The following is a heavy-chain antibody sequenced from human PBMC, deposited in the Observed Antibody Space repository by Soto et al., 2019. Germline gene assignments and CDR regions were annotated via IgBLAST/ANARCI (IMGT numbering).Heavy chain of an antibody. CDR2: MNPNNGDT. CDR3: ARGGDTVTKGWSIENWLGP. D-gene: IGHD4-17*01. J-gene: IGHJ5*02. Sequence: VQLVQSGAEVKEPGASMKVSCKASGYKFTDYYIHWVRQAPGQGLEWVGWMNPNNGDTVYTQNLKGRVTMTRDTSTTAAYMELRALGYDDTAVYSCARGGDTVTKGWSIENWLGPWGQGTLVTVSS. V-gene: IGHV1-2*02. CDR1: GYKFTDYY.